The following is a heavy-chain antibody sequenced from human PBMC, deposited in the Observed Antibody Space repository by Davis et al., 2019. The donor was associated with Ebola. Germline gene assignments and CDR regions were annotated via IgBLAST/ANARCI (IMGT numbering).Heavy chain of an antibody. CDR2: IYYSGTT. J-gene: IGHJ6*02. V-gene: IGHV4-31*03. CDR3: ARVLAGIYYYGMDV. CDR1: GGSISSGDYY. D-gene: IGHD2-8*02. Sequence: MPSETLSLTCTVSGGSISSGDYYWSWIRQHPGKGLESIGYIYYSGTTYYNPSLRSRVTISVDTSKNQFSLKLSSVTAADTAVYYCARVLAGIYYYGMDVWGQGTTVTVSS.